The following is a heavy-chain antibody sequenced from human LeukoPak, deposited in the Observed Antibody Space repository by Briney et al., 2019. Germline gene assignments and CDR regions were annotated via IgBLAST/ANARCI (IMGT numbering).Heavy chain of an antibody. Sequence: SGGSLRLSCAASGFTFSSYTIHWVRQAPGKGLEWVAVISYDGSNKYYADSVKGRFIISRDNAKNTLYLQMNSLRAEDTAVYYCARAIETFDYWGQGTLVTVSS. CDR1: GFTFSSYT. CDR2: ISYDGSNK. V-gene: IGHV3-30*04. J-gene: IGHJ4*02. CDR3: ARAIETFDY.